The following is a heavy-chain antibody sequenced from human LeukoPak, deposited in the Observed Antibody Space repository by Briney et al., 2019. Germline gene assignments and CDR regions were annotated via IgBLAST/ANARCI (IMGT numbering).Heavy chain of an antibody. D-gene: IGHD3-10*01. V-gene: IGHV3-30*02. CDR3: AKAYYYGSGSYDLDC. CDR2: IRYDGSNK. CDR1: GFTFSSYG. J-gene: IGHJ4*02. Sequence: GGSLRLSCAASGFTFSSYGMHWVRQAPGKGLEWVAFIRYDGSNKYYADSVKGRFTISRDNSKNTLYLQMSSLRAEDTAVYYCAKAYYYGSGSYDLDCWGQGTLVTVSS.